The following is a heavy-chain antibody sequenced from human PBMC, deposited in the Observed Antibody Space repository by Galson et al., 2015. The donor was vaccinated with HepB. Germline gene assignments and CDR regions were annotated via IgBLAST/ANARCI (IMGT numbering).Heavy chain of an antibody. V-gene: IGHV3-23*01. CDR3: AKDGQWLVTNYFQH. Sequence: SLRLSCAASGFTFSSYAMSWVRQAPGTGLEWVSAISGSGGNTYYADSVKGRFTISRDNSKNSLYLQVNSLRAEDTAIYYCAKDGQWLVTNYFQHWGQGTLVTVSS. CDR2: ISGSGGNT. J-gene: IGHJ1*01. CDR1: GFTFSSYA. D-gene: IGHD6-19*01.